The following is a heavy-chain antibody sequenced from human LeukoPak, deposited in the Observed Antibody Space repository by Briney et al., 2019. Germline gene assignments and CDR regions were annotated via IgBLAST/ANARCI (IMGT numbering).Heavy chain of an antibody. D-gene: IGHD6-13*01. CDR2: ISSSGSTI. CDR1: GFTFSSYE. V-gene: IGHV3-48*03. Sequence: PGGSLRLSCAASGFTFSSYEMNWVRQAPGEGLEWVSYISSSGSTIYYADSVKGRFTISRDNAKNSLYLQMNSLRAEDTAVYYCASTAAAGPFDYWGQGTLVTVSS. CDR3: ASTAAAGPFDY. J-gene: IGHJ4*02.